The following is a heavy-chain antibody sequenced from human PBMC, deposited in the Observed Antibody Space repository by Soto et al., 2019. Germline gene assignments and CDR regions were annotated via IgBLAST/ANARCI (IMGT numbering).Heavy chain of an antibody. CDR3: TTGNVGASPFDY. D-gene: IGHD1-26*01. CDR2: IKSKTDGGTT. V-gene: IGHV3-15*01. Sequence: PXASLRLSCAASGFTFSNAWMSWVRQAPGKGLEWVGRIKSKTDGGTTDYAAPVKGRFTISRDDSKNTLYLQMNSLKTEDTAVYYCTTGNVGASPFDYWGQGTLVTVSS. J-gene: IGHJ4*02. CDR1: GFTFSNAW.